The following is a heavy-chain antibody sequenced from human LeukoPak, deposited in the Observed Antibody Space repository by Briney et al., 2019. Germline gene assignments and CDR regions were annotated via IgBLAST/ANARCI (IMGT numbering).Heavy chain of an antibody. CDR1: GFSFPYG. CDR3: ARSHSGSSRNWFDP. D-gene: IGHD1-26*01. Sequence: PGGSLRLSCEASGFSFPYGMSWVRQAPGKGLEWVSYISSSGRTTYYADFVKGRFTISRDNAKNSLYLQMNSLRAEDTAVYYCARSHSGSSRNWFDPWGQGTLVTVSS. J-gene: IGHJ5*02. V-gene: IGHV3-48*03. CDR2: ISSSGRTT.